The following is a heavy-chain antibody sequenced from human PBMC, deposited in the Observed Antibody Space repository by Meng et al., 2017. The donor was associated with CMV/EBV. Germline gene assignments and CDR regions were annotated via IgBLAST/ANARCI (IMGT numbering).Heavy chain of an antibody. V-gene: IGHV4-30-4*08. Sequence: SETLSLTCTVSGGSISSGDYYWSWIRQPPGKGLEWIGYIYYSGSTYYNPSLKSRVTISVDTSKNQFSRKLSSVTAADTAVYYCARGISFNFGVVTLYYYYGMDVWGQGTTVTVSS. J-gene: IGHJ6*02. CDR3: ARGISFNFGVVTLYYYYGMDV. D-gene: IGHD3-3*01. CDR1: GGSISSGDYY. CDR2: IYYSGST.